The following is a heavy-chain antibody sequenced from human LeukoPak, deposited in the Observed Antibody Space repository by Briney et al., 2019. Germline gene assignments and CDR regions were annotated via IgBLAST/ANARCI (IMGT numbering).Heavy chain of an antibody. D-gene: IGHD6-6*01. J-gene: IGHJ4*02. Sequence: ASVKVSCKASGYTFTSYGISWVRQAPGQGLEWMGWISAYNGNTNYAQKFQGRVTITTDGSTSTAYMDLSSLRSEDTAVYYCAREISPEYSSSPAFDYWGQGTLVTVSS. CDR1: GYTFTSYG. CDR2: ISAYNGNT. CDR3: AREISPEYSSSPAFDY. V-gene: IGHV1-18*01.